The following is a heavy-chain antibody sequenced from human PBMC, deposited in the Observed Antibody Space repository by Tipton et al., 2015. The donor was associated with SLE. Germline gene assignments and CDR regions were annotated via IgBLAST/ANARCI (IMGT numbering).Heavy chain of an antibody. CDR2: IYYSGST. Sequence: TLSLTCTVSGGSISSSSYYWGWIRQPPGKGLEWIGGIYYSGSTYYNPSLKSRVTISVDTSKNQFSLKLSSVTAADTAVYYCARAFLDSFDPWGQGTLVTVSS. V-gene: IGHV4-39*01. J-gene: IGHJ5*02. CDR1: GGSISSSSYY. D-gene: IGHD3-3*02. CDR3: ARAFLDSFDP.